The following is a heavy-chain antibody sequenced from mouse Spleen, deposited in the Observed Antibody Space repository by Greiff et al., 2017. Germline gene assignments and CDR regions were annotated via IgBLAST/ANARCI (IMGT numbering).Heavy chain of an antibody. V-gene: IGHV1-55*01. J-gene: IGHJ1*01. D-gene: IGHD4-1*01. CDR1: GYTFTSYW. CDR3: AYNWDWYFDV. Sequence: QIQLQQPGAELVKPGASVKMSCKASGYTFTSYWITWVKQRPGQGLEWIGDIYPGSGSTNYNEKFKSKATLTVDTSSSTAYMQLSSLTSEDSAVYYCAYNWDWYFDVWGAGTTVTVSS. CDR2: IYPGSGST.